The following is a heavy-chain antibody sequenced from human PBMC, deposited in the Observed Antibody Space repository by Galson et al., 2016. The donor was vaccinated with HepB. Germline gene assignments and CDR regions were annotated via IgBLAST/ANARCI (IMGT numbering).Heavy chain of an antibody. CDR1: GYSFTSYW. CDR3: ARAYNWDDEDSGLDV. J-gene: IGHJ6*02. D-gene: IGHD1-1*01. V-gene: IGHV5-10-1*01. Sequence: QSGAEVKKPGESLRLSCKASGYSFTSYWIHWVRQMPGEGLEWMGAIDPTDSNTNYSPSFQGHVTLSADKSVNTAYLQWSNLKASDTATYYCARAYNWDDEDSGLDVWGQGTSVTVSS. CDR2: IDPTDSNT.